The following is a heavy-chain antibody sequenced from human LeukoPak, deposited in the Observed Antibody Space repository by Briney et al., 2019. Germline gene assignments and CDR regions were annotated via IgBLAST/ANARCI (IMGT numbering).Heavy chain of an antibody. D-gene: IGHD1-7*01. CDR2: LSGSGGST. J-gene: IGHJ4*02. Sequence: GSLRLSCAASGFTFSTYAMSWVRQAPGKGLEWVSSLSGSGGSTYYADSVKGRFTISRDNSKNTLYLQMNSLRAEDTAVYYCATQLELLHWGQGTLVTVSS. CDR3: ATQLELLH. CDR1: GFTFSTYA. V-gene: IGHV3-23*01.